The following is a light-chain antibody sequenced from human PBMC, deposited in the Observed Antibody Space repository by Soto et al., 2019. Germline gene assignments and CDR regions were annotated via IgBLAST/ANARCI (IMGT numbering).Light chain of an antibody. Sequence: EIVLTRSPGILSLSPGERATLSCRASQSVTNDFLAWDQQKPGQAPRLLIYGASTRATDVPDRFSGSGSGADFTLSISRLEPEDLAVYYCQQYGSSPPRTFGQGTKVE. CDR2: GAS. CDR3: QQYGSSPPRT. V-gene: IGKV3-20*01. J-gene: IGKJ1*01. CDR1: QSVTNDF.